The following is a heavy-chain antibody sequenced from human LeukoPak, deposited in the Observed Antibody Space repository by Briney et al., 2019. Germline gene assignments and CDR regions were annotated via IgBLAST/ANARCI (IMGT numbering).Heavy chain of an antibody. J-gene: IGHJ4*02. D-gene: IGHD1-14*01. Sequence: SETLSLTCAVSSYSISSGYYWGWLRQPPGEGLEWMESIYHSGSTCYNPSLKSQVTVSVDTSKNQFSLKLSSVTAADTAVYYCARDTGGNYYWGQGTLVTVSS. CDR3: ARDTGGNYY. V-gene: IGHV4-38-2*02. CDR1: SYSISSGYY. CDR2: IYHSGST.